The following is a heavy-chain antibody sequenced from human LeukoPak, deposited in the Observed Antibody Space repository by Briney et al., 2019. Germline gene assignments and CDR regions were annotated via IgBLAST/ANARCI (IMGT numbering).Heavy chain of an antibody. Sequence: GASATVSCKASGYTFTSYGISWVRQAPGQGLEWMGWISAYNGNTNYAQKLQGRVTMTTDTSTSTAYMELRSLRSDDTAVYYCARVGGYCSSTSCYLFWFDPWGQGTLVTVSS. D-gene: IGHD2-2*01. CDR3: ARVGGYCSSTSCYLFWFDP. CDR1: GYTFTSYG. CDR2: ISAYNGNT. V-gene: IGHV1-18*01. J-gene: IGHJ5*02.